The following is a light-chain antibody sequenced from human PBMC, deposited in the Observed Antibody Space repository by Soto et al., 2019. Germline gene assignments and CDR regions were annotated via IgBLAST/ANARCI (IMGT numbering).Light chain of an antibody. V-gene: IGKV3-20*01. Sequence: EIVLTQSPGTLSLSPGERATLSCSASQSVSSSYLAWYQQKPGQAPRLLIYGASSRATGIPDRFSGSGSETDFTLTISRLEPEDCAVYYCQQYGSSPQTFGQGTKVDIK. CDR2: GAS. CDR3: QQYGSSPQT. J-gene: IGKJ1*01. CDR1: QSVSSSY.